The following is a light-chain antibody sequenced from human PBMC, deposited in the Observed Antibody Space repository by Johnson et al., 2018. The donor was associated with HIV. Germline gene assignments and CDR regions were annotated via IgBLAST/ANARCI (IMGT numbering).Light chain of an antibody. J-gene: IGLJ1*01. CDR1: SSNIGNNY. CDR3: GTWDSSLSAFV. CDR2: DNH. Sequence: QPVLTQPPTVSAAPGQKVTISCSGSSSNIGNNYVSWYQQLPGTAPKLLIYDNHKRPSGVPDRISGSKSGTSATLAITGLQTGDEADYYCGTWDSSLSAFVFGTGTKVTVL. V-gene: IGLV1-51*01.